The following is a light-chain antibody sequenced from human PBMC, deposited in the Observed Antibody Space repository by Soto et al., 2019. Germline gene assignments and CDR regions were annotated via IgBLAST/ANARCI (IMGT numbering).Light chain of an antibody. CDR2: DAS. J-gene: IGKJ1*01. CDR3: QQHNSYPRT. CDR1: QNIDIW. V-gene: IGKV1-5*01. Sequence: DIQLTQSPSTLSASVGDRVTITCRASQNIDIWLSWYQQRPGKAPSLLIYDASNLKSGVPSRFRGTGSGTEFTLSISRLQPDDSASYYCQQHNSYPRTFGQGTKVDI.